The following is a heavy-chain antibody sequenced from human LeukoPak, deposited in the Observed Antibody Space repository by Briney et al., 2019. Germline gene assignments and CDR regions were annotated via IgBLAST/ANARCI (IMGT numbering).Heavy chain of an antibody. D-gene: IGHD5-12*01. J-gene: IGHJ4*02. Sequence: ASETLSLTCAVYGGSFRGYYWSWIRQPPGKGLEWIGEINHSGSTNYNPSLKSRVTISVDTFTNQFYLKLSSVTAADTAVYYCARDLIGGYSGYEYYFDYWGQGTLVTVSS. CDR2: INHSGST. V-gene: IGHV4-34*01. CDR3: ARDLIGGYSGYEYYFDY. CDR1: GGSFRGYY.